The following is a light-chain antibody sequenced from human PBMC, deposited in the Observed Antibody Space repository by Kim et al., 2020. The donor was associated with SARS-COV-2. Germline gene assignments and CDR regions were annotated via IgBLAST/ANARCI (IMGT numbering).Light chain of an antibody. J-gene: IGLJ3*02. Sequence: QSALTQPASVSGSPGQSNTISCTGISSDVGGYNYVSWYQQHPGKAPKLMIHDVSNRPSGVSNRFSGSKPGNTASMTISELQAEDEADYCCSSYTSSTTWVSGVGTQLTV. V-gene: IGLV2-14*03. CDR3: SSYTSSTTWV. CDR2: DVS. CDR1: SSDVGGYNY.